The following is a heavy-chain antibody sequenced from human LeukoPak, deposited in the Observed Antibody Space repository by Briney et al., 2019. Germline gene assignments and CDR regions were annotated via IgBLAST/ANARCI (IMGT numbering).Heavy chain of an antibody. CDR3: ARDGGGTGYSFDY. CDR1: GGSISGYH. D-gene: IGHD3-9*01. CDR2: MYISGSA. Sequence: PSETLSLTCIVSGGSISGYHWSWIRQSAGKRLEWIGRMYISGSAYYNPSLKSRVTMSLDTSNHQFSLNLSSVTAADTAVYYCARDGGGTGYSFDYWGQEPLVT. V-gene: IGHV4-4*07. J-gene: IGHJ4*02.